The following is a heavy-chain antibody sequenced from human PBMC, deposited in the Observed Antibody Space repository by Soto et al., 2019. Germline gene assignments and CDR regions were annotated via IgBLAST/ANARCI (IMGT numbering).Heavy chain of an antibody. D-gene: IGHD3-22*01. J-gene: IGHJ3*02. CDR1: GYTFTSYA. Sequence: ASVKVSCKASGYTFTSYAMRWVRQAPGQRLEWMGWINAGNGNTKYSQKFQGRVTITRDTSASTAYMELSSLRSEDTAVYYCARDRPDYDTSAFDAFDIWGQGTMVTVSS. V-gene: IGHV1-3*01. CDR2: INAGNGNT. CDR3: ARDRPDYDTSAFDAFDI.